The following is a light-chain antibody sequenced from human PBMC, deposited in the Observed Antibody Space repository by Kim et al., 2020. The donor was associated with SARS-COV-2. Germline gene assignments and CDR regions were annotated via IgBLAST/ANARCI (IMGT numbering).Light chain of an antibody. Sequence: SYELTQPLSVSVALGQTARITCGGNHIGSKNVHWCQQKPGQAPVVVIYRDNNRPSGIPERFSGSNSGNTATLTISRAQAGDEADYYCQVWDRSTASYVFGNGTKVTVL. J-gene: IGLJ1*01. CDR2: RDN. CDR1: HIGSKN. V-gene: IGLV3-9*01. CDR3: QVWDRSTASYV.